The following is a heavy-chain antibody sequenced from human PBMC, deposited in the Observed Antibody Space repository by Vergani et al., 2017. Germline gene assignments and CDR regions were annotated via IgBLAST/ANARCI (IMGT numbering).Heavy chain of an antibody. V-gene: IGHV3-30*02. J-gene: IGHJ4*02. D-gene: IGHD4-17*01. CDR1: GFTFSNND. CDR3: AKSGDYGDYLGY. Sequence: QVQLVESGGGVVQPGGSLRLSCAASGFTFSNNDMQWVRQAPGKGLEWVALTRYDGSNKSYADSVKGRFTISRDNSKKMLYLQMNSLRTEDTAVYYCAKSGDYGDYLGYWGQGTLVIVSS. CDR2: TRYDGSNK.